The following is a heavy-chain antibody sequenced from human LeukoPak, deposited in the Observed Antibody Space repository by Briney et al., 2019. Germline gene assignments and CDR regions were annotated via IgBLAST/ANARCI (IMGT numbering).Heavy chain of an antibody. V-gene: IGHV4-39*01. D-gene: IGHD5-18*01. CDR3: VSPRGFSYGYFDY. CDR1: GGSISSGGYS. Sequence: SETLSLTCTVSGGSISSGGYSWGWFRQPPGKGLEWIGSIYYSKNTYYNPSLKSRVTISADTSKNQLSLTLGSVSATDTAVYYCVSPRGFSYGYFDYWGQGTLVTVSS. J-gene: IGHJ4*02. CDR2: IYYSKNT.